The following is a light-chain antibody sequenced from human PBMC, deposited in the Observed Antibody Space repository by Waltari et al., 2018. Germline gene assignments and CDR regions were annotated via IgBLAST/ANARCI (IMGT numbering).Light chain of an antibody. Sequence: QSALTQPRSVSGSPGQSVTISCPGTSSDVVGYNYVSWSQHPPGKAPKLMFYDFRKRPSGFPDRFSGSKSGNTASLTISGLQAEDEADYYCCSYAGSYTFGGVFGGGTKLTVL. CDR2: DFR. V-gene: IGLV2-11*01. J-gene: IGLJ2*01. CDR3: CSYAGSYTFGGV. CDR1: SSDVVGYNY.